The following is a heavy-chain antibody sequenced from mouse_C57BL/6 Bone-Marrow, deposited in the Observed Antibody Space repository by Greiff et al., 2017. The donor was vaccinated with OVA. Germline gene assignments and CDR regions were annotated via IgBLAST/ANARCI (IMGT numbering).Heavy chain of an antibody. J-gene: IGHJ2*01. D-gene: IGHD2-3*01. Sequence: QVQLKESGPELVKPGASVKISCKASGYTFTDYYINWVKQRPGQGLEWIGWIFPGSGSTYYNEKFKGKATLTVDKSSSTAYMLLSSLTSEDSAVYFCAREEIYDGYYVSLYYFDYWGQGTTLTVSS. CDR1: GYTFTDYY. CDR3: AREEIYDGYYVSLYYFDY. V-gene: IGHV1-75*01. CDR2: IFPGSGST.